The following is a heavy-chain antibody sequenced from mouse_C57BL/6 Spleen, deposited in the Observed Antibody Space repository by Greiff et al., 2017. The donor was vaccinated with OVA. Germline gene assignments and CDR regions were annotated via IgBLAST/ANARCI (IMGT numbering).Heavy chain of an antibody. V-gene: IGHV5-16*01. D-gene: IGHD1-1*01. CDR3: ARGYYGSSFLWYFDV. J-gene: IGHJ1*03. Sequence: EVMLVESEGGLVQPGSSMKLSCTASGFTFSDYYMAWVRQVPEKGLEWVANINYDGSSTYYLDSLKSRFIISRDNAKNILYLQMSSLKSEDTATYYCARGYYGSSFLWYFDVWGTGTTVTVSS. CDR1: GFTFSDYY. CDR2: INYDGSST.